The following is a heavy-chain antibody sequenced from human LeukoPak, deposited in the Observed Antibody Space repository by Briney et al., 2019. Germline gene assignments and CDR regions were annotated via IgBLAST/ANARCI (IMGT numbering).Heavy chain of an antibody. D-gene: IGHD3-10*01. J-gene: IGHJ5*02. CDR1: GGSISSYY. Sequence: SETLSLTCTVSGGSISSYYWSWIRQPAGKGLEWIGRIYTSGSTNHNPSLKSRVTMSVDTSKNQFSLKLSSVTAADTAVYYCARDAPSKYYGSGSYYPWGQGTLVTVSS. V-gene: IGHV4-4*07. CDR3: ARDAPSKYYGSGSYYP. CDR2: IYTSGST.